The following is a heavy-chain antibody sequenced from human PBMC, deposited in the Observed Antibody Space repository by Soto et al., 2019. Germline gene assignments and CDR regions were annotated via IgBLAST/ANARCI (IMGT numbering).Heavy chain of an antibody. CDR3: TRRNYDFWSGPHYGMDV. J-gene: IGHJ6*02. D-gene: IGHD3-3*01. CDR2: IRSKANSYAT. V-gene: IGHV3-73*01. CDR1: ECTFIDSA. Sequence: PVGSLRLSCGAAECTFIDSARHWVRQDSRKELEWVSRIRSKANSYATAYAASVKGRFTISRDDSKNTAYLQMNSLKTEDTAVYYCTRRNYDFWSGPHYGMDVRGQGTTVTVSS.